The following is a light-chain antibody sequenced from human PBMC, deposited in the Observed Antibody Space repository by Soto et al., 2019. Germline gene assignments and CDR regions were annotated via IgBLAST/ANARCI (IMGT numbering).Light chain of an antibody. Sequence: MVSPRSRGTLYFSPGDRATLAGRASPTVSSSVLAWYQQTPGQAPRLLIYDASNRATGIPARFRGCGSGTDVTLTISSLEPEDSAVYYCQQRRNWPPVTFAGGTKV. CDR2: DAS. CDR3: QQRRNWPPVT. J-gene: IGKJ4*01. V-gene: IGKV3-11*01. CDR1: PTVSSS.